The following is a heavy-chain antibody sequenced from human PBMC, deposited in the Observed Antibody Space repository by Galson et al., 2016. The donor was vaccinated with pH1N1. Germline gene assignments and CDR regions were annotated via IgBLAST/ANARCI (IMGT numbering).Heavy chain of an antibody. V-gene: IGHV3-30*04. Sequence: SLRLSCAASGFTFSNYAIHWVRQAPGKGLEWVAVISFDGRNEYYADSVKGRFTIYRDNSKNTMYLQMNSLRAGDTAVYYCARDRFLDNWYFDLWGRGTLVTVSS. CDR2: ISFDGRNE. J-gene: IGHJ2*01. CDR3: ARDRFLDNWYFDL. D-gene: IGHD3/OR15-3a*01. CDR1: GFTFSNYA.